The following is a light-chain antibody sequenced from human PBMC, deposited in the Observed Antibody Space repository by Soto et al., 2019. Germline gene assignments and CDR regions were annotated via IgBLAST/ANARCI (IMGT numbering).Light chain of an antibody. CDR2: VVT. CDR3: GLYTSSDTPYV. V-gene: IGLV2-14*01. CDR1: SSDVGAYDY. Sequence: QSVLTQPASVSGSPGQSITISCTGTSSDVGAYDYVSWFQQHPDKAPKLIISVVTNRPSGVSNRFSGSKSGNTASLTISGLQTEDEADYYCGLYTSSDTPYVFGTGTKLTVL. J-gene: IGLJ1*01.